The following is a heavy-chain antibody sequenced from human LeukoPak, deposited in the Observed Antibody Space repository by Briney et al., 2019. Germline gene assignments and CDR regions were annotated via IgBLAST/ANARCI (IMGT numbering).Heavy chain of an antibody. V-gene: IGHV4-34*01. CDR2: INHSGST. J-gene: IGHJ4*02. CDR3: ARGLTFWSGYFGY. CDR1: GGSFSGYY. Sequence: SETLSLTCAVYGGSFSGYYWSWIRQPPGKGLEWIGEINHSGSTNYNPSLKSRVTISVATSKTQFSLKLSSVTAADTAVYYCARGLTFWSGYFGYWGQGTLVTVSS. D-gene: IGHD3-3*01.